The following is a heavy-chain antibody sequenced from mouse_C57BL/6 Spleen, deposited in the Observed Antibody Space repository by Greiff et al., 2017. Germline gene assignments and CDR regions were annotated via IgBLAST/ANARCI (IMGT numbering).Heavy chain of an antibody. D-gene: IGHD1-1*01. CDR2: IRSKSNNYAT. V-gene: IGHV10-1*01. CDR3: VRRHGSDAMDY. CDR1: GFSFNTYA. J-gene: IGHJ4*01. Sequence: EVKLVESGGGLVQPKGSLKLSCAASGFSFNTYAMNWVRQAPGKGLEWVARIRSKSNNYATYYADSVKDRFTISRDDSESMLYLQMNNLKTEDTAMYYCVRRHGSDAMDYWGQGTSVTVSS.